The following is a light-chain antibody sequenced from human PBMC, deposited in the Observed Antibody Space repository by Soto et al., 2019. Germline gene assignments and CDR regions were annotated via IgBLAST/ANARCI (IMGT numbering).Light chain of an antibody. CDR2: AAS. V-gene: IGKV1D-12*01. CDR1: QDIGSW. J-gene: IGKJ5*01. Sequence: DIQMTQSPSSVSASVGDRVTITCRASQDIGSWFSWYQQKPGKVPKLLIYAASIFQSGVASRFSGSGSGTDFTLTINNLQPEDVATYYCQQAKSFPVSFGQGTRLEIK. CDR3: QQAKSFPVS.